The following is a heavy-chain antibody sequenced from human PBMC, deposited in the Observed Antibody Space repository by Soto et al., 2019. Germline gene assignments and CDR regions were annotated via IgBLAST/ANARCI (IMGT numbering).Heavy chain of an antibody. D-gene: IGHD3-22*01. CDR1: GGSFSGYY. CDR2: INHSGST. J-gene: IGHJ6*02. Sequence: SETLSLACAVYGGSFSGYYWSWIRQPPGKGLEWIGEINHSGSTNYNPSLKSRVTISVDTSKNQFSLKLSSVTAADTAVYYCARAWGLANSSGSYYGYYYYGMHVWGQGTTVS. V-gene: IGHV4-34*01. CDR3: ARAWGLANSSGSYYGYYYYGMHV.